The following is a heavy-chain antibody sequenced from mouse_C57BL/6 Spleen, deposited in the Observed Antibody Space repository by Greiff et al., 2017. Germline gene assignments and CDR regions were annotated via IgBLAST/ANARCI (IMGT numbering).Heavy chain of an antibody. Sequence: EVMLVESGGGLVQPKGSLKLSCAASGFSFNTYAMNWVRQAPGKGLEWVARIRSKSNNYATYYADSVKDRFTISRDDSESMLYLQMNNLKSEDTAMYYCVRHEAAVEAMDYWGQGTSVTVSS. J-gene: IGHJ4*01. V-gene: IGHV10-1*01. CDR1: GFSFNTYA. CDR3: VRHEAAVEAMDY. D-gene: IGHD1-1*01. CDR2: IRSKSNNYAT.